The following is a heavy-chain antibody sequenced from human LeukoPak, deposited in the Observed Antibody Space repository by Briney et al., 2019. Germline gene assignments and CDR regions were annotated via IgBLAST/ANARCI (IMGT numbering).Heavy chain of an antibody. CDR3: ARAAHYDILTGYPSYYFDY. J-gene: IGHJ4*02. V-gene: IGHV1-18*01. CDR2: ISAYNGNT. D-gene: IGHD3-9*01. Sequence: ASVKVSCKASGYTFTSYGISWVRQAPGQGLEWMGWISAYNGNTNYAQKLQGRVTMTTDTSTSTAYMELRSLRSDDTAVYYCARAAHYDILTGYPSYYFDYWGQGTLVTVSS. CDR1: GYTFTSYG.